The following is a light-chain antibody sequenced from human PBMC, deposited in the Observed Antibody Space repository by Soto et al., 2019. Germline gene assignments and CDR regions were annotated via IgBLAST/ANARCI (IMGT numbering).Light chain of an antibody. CDR1: QTVTSNY. CDR2: GAS. J-gene: IGKJ1*01. Sequence: EIVLTQSPGTLSLSPGERATLSFGASQTVTSNYLAWYQQKPGQAPRLLILGASTRATGIPDRFSVSGSGTDFTLTINRLEPEDFAVYYCQQYGSSPWTFGQGTKVDIK. CDR3: QQYGSSPWT. V-gene: IGKV3-20*01.